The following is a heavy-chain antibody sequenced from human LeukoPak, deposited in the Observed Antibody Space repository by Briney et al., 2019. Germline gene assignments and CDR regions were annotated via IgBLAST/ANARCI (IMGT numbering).Heavy chain of an antibody. CDR3: ARGTDRSKTGY. D-gene: IGHD3-22*01. Sequence: SETLSLTCAVYGGSFNDYFCSWIRQPPGKGLEWIGETSRGEGTHYSSSLRSRVNISVDTSKNQCSLKLSSVTAADTAVYYCARGTDRSKTGYWGQGTLVTVSS. CDR1: GGSFNDYF. CDR2: TSRGEGT. J-gene: IGHJ4*02. V-gene: IGHV4-34*01.